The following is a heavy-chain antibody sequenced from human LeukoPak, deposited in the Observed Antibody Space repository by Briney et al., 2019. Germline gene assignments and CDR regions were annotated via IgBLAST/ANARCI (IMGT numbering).Heavy chain of an antibody. Sequence: PSETLSLTCSVSGGSITNSSSYWGWIRQPPGKGLEWIGSIYYSGSTYYNPSLKSRVTISVDTSKNQFSLKLSSVTAADTAVYYCARLGSGSYYGDAFDIWGQGTMVTVSS. D-gene: IGHD1-26*01. CDR1: GGSITNSSSY. CDR2: IYYSGST. V-gene: IGHV4-39*01. CDR3: ARLGSGSYYGDAFDI. J-gene: IGHJ3*02.